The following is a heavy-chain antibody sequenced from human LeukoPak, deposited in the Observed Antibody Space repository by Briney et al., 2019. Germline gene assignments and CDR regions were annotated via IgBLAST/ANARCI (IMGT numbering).Heavy chain of an antibody. CDR3: ARWDYYDSRTFDI. V-gene: IGHV1-24*01. D-gene: IGHD3-22*01. CDR1: GYTLTELS. J-gene: IGHJ3*02. Sequence: ASVKVSCKVSGYTLTELSMHWVRQAPGKGLEWMGGFDPEDGETFYAQKFQGRVTMTEDTSTDTAYMELSSLRSDDTAVYYCARWDYYDSRTFDIWGQGTMVTVS. CDR2: FDPEDGET.